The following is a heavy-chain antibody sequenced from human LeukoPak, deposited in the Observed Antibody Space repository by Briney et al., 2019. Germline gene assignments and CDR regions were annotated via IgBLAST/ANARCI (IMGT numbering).Heavy chain of an antibody. J-gene: IGHJ4*02. CDR2: ISYDGSNK. D-gene: IGHD2-2*01. CDR1: GFTFSSYA. Sequence: PGRSLRLSCAASGFTFSSYAMHWVRQAPGKGLEWVAVISYDGSNKYYADSVKGRFTISRDNSKNTLYLQMNSLRAEDTAVYYCAKVVPVPSSAVYYFDYWGQGTLVTVSS. V-gene: IGHV3-30-3*01. CDR3: AKVVPVPSSAVYYFDY.